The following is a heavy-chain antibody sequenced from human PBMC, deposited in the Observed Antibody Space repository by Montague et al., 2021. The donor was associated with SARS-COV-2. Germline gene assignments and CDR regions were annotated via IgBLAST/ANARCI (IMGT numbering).Heavy chain of an antibody. J-gene: IGHJ4*02. D-gene: IGHD3-3*01. V-gene: IGHV4-4*07. CDR1: AGPISSYY. CDR3: AREVVTFDSWSNSFRADYFDL. CDR2: INPSSTGIF. Sequence: SETLSLTCTVSAGPISSYYCSWMRQPPGKDRDWLGLINPSSTGIFNYSPFLSSQVPMSIATSKNQFSLHLTSVTAADTAVYDCAREVVTFDSWSNSFRADYFDLWGQGTLVTVSS.